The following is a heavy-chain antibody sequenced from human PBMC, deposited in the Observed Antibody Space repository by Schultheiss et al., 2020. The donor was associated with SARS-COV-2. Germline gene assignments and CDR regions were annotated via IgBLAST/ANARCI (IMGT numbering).Heavy chain of an antibody. Sequence: SETLSLTCTVSGGSISSGGYYWGWIRQPPGKGLEWIGHIYSSGTTKYNPSLRSRVTMSIDTSNNQFSLNLKSVTAADTALYYCARDGSRGGFNSYFDSWGQGTLVTVSS. CDR3: ARDGSRGGFNSYFDS. J-gene: IGHJ4*03. V-gene: IGHV4-61*08. CDR1: GGSISSGGYY. CDR2: IYSSGTT. D-gene: IGHD5-24*01.